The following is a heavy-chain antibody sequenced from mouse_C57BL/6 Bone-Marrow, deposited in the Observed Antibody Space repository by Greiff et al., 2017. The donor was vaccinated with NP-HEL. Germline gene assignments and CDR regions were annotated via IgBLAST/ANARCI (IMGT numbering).Heavy chain of an antibody. CDR2: IHPSDSDT. CDR1: GYTFTSYW. CDR3: AMVRLLREGYFDY. J-gene: IGHJ2*01. D-gene: IGHD2-3*01. V-gene: IGHV1-74*01. Sequence: VQLQQPGAELVKPGASVKVSCKASGYTFTSYWMHWVKQRPGQGLEWIGRIHPSDSDTNYNQKFKGKATLTVDKSSSTAYMQLSSLTSEDSAVYYFAMVRLLREGYFDYRGQGTTLTVSS.